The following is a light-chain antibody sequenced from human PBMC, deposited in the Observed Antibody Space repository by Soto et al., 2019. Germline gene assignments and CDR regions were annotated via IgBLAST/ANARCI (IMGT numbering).Light chain of an antibody. V-gene: IGKV3-20*01. CDR3: QHYADFLWK. J-gene: IGKJ1*01. CDR2: GAS. Sequence: EIVLTQSPGTLSLSPGERATLSCRASQSVRSSYLVWYQHKPGQAPKLLIYGASSRSPGIPDRFSGSGSGPDFHLTINRQEAEDFAVYYCQHYADFLWKFRKRTKVPIK. CDR1: QSVRSSY.